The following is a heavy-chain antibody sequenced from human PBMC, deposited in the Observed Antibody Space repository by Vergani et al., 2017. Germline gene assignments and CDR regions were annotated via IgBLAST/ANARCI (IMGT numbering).Heavy chain of an antibody. D-gene: IGHD2-2*02. CDR3: AGGSDCSSTSCYTWFDP. CDR1: GFTFSSYG. J-gene: IGHJ5*02. CDR2: IWYDGSNK. V-gene: IGHV3-33*01. Sequence: QVQLVESGGGVVQPGRSLRLSCAASGFTFSSYGMHWVRQAPGKGLEWVAVIWYDGSNKYYADSVKGRFTISRDNSKNTLYLQMKSLRAEDTAVYYCAGGSDCSSTSCYTWFDPWGQGTLVTVSS.